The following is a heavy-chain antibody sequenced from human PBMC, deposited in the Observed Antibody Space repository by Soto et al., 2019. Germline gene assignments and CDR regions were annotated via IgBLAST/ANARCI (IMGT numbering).Heavy chain of an antibody. Sequence: QVQLVQSGAEVKKPGASVKVSCKASGYTFTGYYMHWVRQAPGQGLEWMGWINPNSGGTNYAQKFQGRVTMTRDTSIITAYMELSRLRSDDTAVYYCARSGSKQQTSLDWDYWGQGTLVTVSS. J-gene: IGHJ4*02. D-gene: IGHD2-15*01. CDR1: GYTFTGYY. V-gene: IGHV1-2*02. CDR3: ARSGSKQQTSLDWDY. CDR2: INPNSGGT.